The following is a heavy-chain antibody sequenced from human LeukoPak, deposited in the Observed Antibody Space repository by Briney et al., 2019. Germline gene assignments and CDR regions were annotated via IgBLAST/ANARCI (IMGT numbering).Heavy chain of an antibody. CDR3: ARVGWGDVASYPNWLDP. CDR1: GGSISSTTHY. J-gene: IGHJ5*02. Sequence: RPSETLSLTCTVSGGSISSTTHYWGWIRQPPGAPLEWIANIYYSGPTAYNQALQSRVTISIETSKNELSLTLKSVTAADTAVYYCARVGWGDVASYPNWLDPWGQGTLVTVSS. V-gene: IGHV4-39*07. D-gene: IGHD3-10*01. CDR2: IYYSGPT.